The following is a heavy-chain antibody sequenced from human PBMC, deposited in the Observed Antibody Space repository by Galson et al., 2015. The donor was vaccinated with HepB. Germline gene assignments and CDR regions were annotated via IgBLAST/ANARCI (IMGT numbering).Heavy chain of an antibody. V-gene: IGHV1-69*10. Sequence: SVKVSCKAPGGTFNSYAISWVRQAPGQGLEWMGGIIPILGSANYAQRFQGRVTFTADKSAGTAYMHLNSLTSEDTALYFCARQGGARPAYYFDSWGQGTLITVSS. CDR3: ARQGGARPAYYFDS. J-gene: IGHJ4*02. D-gene: IGHD2-21*01. CDR2: IIPILGSA. CDR1: GGTFNSYA.